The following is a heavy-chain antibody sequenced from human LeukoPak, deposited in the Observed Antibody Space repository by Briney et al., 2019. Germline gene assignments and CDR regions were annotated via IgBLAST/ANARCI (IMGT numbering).Heavy chain of an antibody. J-gene: IGHJ3*02. Sequence: SETLSLTCTVSGGSISSYYWSWIRQPPGKGLEWIGRIYTSGSTNYNPSLKSRVTMSVDTSKNQFSLKLSSVTAADTAVYYCARKHIVVVVAATLPDAFDIWGQGTMVTVSS. D-gene: IGHD2-15*01. CDR2: IYTSGST. V-gene: IGHV4-4*07. CDR1: GGSISSYY. CDR3: ARKHIVVVVAATLPDAFDI.